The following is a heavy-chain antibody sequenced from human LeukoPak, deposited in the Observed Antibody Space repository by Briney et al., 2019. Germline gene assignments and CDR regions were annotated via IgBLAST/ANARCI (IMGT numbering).Heavy chain of an antibody. CDR2: IYYSGST. CDR3: ASHGGGGFDY. D-gene: IGHD2-15*01. Sequence: SETLSLTCTVSGGSISSSSYYWGWIRQPPGKGLEWIVSIYYSGSTYYNPSLKSRVTISVDTSKNQFSLKLSSVTAADTAVYYCASHGGGGFDYGGQGTRVTVSS. CDR1: GGSISSSSYY. V-gene: IGHV4-39*01. J-gene: IGHJ4*02.